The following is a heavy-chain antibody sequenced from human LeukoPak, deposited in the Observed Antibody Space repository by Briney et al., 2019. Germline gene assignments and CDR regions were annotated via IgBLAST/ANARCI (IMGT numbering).Heavy chain of an antibody. CDR3: ARGGPNRSGWTLDY. J-gene: IGHJ4*02. D-gene: IGHD6-19*01. V-gene: IGHV1-8*03. CDR1: GYTFTNYD. Sequence: ASVKVSCKASGYTFTNYDINWVRQATGQGLEWMGSINPNSGNTGYAQKFQGRVTITWDTSATTAYMELSSLRSEDTAVYYCARGGPNRSGWTLDYWGQGTLVTVS. CDR2: INPNSGNT.